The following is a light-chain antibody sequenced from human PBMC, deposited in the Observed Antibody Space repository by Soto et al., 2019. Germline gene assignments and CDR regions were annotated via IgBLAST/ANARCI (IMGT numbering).Light chain of an antibody. V-gene: IGKV3-15*01. J-gene: IGKJ1*01. CDR2: GAS. Sequence: EIVMTQSPAMLALSPGEKATPSCRASQNVNNRLAWYQQKAGQPPRLLIYGASTRATGIPARFSGSGSGTEFTLTISSLQSEDFAVYYCQHFNSWPLLFGQGTKV. CDR3: QHFNSWPLL. CDR1: QNVNNR.